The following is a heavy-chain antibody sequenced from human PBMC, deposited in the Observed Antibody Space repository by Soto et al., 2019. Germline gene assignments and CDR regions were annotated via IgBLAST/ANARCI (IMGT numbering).Heavy chain of an antibody. J-gene: IGHJ2*01. CDR2: IHRAGTST. Sequence: EVQLVESGGGLVQPGGSLRLSCEASGLTFSNYWMHWVRQAPGKGLVWVSRIHRAGTSTSYADSVKGRFTISRDNAKNTLYLQMNSLRAEDTAVYYCARDGAYCGGDCYSRWYFDLWGRGTLVTVSS. CDR1: GLTFSNYW. D-gene: IGHD2-21*02. V-gene: IGHV3-74*01. CDR3: ARDGAYCGGDCYSRWYFDL.